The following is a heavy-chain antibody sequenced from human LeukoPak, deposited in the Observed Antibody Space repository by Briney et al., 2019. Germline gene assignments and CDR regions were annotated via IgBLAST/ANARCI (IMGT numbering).Heavy chain of an antibody. V-gene: IGHV1-24*01. CDR1: GGTFSSYA. CDR2: FDPEDGET. Sequence: GASVKVSCKASGGTFSSYAISWVRQAPGQGLEWMGGFDPEDGETIYAQKFQGRVTMTEDTSTDTAYMELSSLRSEDTAVYYCATEVDWGQGTLVTVSS. CDR3: ATEVD. J-gene: IGHJ4*02.